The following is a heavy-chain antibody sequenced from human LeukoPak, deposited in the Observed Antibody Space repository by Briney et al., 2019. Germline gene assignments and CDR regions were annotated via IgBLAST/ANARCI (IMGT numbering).Heavy chain of an antibody. D-gene: IGHD4-17*01. CDR1: GFTFSGSA. CDR3: TSPNDYGDAGGFDF. Sequence: PGGSLRLSCATSGFTFSGSAVHWVRQASGKGLEWVGRIRSKANNYATTYAASVKGRFTVSRDDSRNTGYLQMNSLKTEDTAIYYCTSPNDYGDAGGFDFWGQGTLVTVSS. CDR2: IRSKANNYAT. J-gene: IGHJ4*02. V-gene: IGHV3-73*01.